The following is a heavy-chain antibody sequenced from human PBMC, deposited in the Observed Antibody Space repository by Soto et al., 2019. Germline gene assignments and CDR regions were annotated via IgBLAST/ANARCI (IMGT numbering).Heavy chain of an antibody. CDR3: AKAPSSSWSLNYYYYGMDV. CDR1: GFTFSSYA. Sequence: EVQLLESGGGLVQPGGSLRLSCAASGFTFSSYAMSWVRQAPGKGLEWVSAISGSGGSTYYADSVKGRFTISRDNSKNTLYLQMNSLRAEDTAVYHCAKAPSSSWSLNYYYYGMDVWGQGTTVTVSS. CDR2: ISGSGGST. D-gene: IGHD6-13*01. V-gene: IGHV3-23*01. J-gene: IGHJ6*02.